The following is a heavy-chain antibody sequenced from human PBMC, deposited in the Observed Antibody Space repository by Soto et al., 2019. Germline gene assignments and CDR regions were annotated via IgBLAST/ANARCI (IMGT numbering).Heavy chain of an antibody. V-gene: IGHV1-69*06. CDR3: ANDTYYHASSRYYGLPTSACDI. Sequence: QVQLVQSGAEVKKRGSSVKSSCKAAGGTFSSYAISWVRQAAGQGLEWMGGIIPIFGTANYAKKFQVRVTSTADKSTSTSYMELSSLRSEDSAAYYCANDTYYHASSRYYGLPTSACDISGQGTMLTVSS. CDR1: GGTFSSYA. CDR2: IIPIFGTA. D-gene: IGHD3-22*01. J-gene: IGHJ3*02.